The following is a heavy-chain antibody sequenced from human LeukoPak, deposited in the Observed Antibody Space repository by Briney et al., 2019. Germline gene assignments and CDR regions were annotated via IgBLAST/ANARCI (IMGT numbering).Heavy chain of an antibody. Sequence: PRRSLRLSCAASGFTFSSFGMHWVRQAPGRGLEWVALILYEDKYYADSVKGRFTISRDNSKNTLYLQMDSLRAEDTAVYYCARYCSGGCYSGVDYWGQGTLVTVPS. D-gene: IGHD2-15*01. CDR1: GFTFSSFG. J-gene: IGHJ4*02. V-gene: IGHV3-33*05. CDR2: ILYEDK. CDR3: ARYCSGGCYSGVDY.